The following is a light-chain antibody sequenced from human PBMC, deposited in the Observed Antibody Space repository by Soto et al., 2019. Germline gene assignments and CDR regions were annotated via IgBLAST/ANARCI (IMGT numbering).Light chain of an antibody. V-gene: IGLV1-47*01. CDR1: NSNIGSKY. J-gene: IGLJ2*01. Sequence: QSVLTQPPSASGTPGQRVSISCSGSNSNIGSKYVYWYQQLLVTAPKLLMYRNNQLPSGVAGRFSDYKYGTSASLAISGLRFEDEADYYCAAWYNNLWGPAFGGGIKVTVL. CDR2: RNN. CDR3: AAWYNNLWGPA.